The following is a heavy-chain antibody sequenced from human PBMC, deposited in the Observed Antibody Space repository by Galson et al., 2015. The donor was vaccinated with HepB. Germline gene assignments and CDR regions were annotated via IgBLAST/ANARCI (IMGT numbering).Heavy chain of an antibody. Sequence: SVKVSCKASGYTLTSYAMHWVRQAPGQRLEWMGWINAGNGNTKYSQKFQGRVTITRDTSASTAYMEPSSLRSEDTAVYYCARDLIRIPFGMDVWGQGTTVTVSS. CDR2: INAGNGNT. J-gene: IGHJ6*02. CDR3: ARDLIRIPFGMDV. V-gene: IGHV1-3*01. D-gene: IGHD2-21*01. CDR1: GYTLTSYA.